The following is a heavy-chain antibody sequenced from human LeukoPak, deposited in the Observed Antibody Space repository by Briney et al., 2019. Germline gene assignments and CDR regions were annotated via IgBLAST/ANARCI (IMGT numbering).Heavy chain of an antibody. CDR3: VSPRGFSYGYFDY. J-gene: IGHJ4*02. D-gene: IGHD5-18*01. CDR2: IYYSKNT. V-gene: IGHV4-4*02. CDR1: GGSIITTNW. Sequence: SETLSLTCGVSGGSIITTNWWSWVRQPPGKGLEWIGSIYYSKNTYYNPSLKSRVTISADTSKNQFSLTLGSVSATDTAVYYCVSPRGFSYGYFDYWGQGTLVTVSS.